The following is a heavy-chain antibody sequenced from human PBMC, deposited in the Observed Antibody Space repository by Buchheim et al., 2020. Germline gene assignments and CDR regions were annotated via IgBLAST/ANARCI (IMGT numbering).Heavy chain of an antibody. V-gene: IGHV3-48*01. CDR1: GFTFSSYS. J-gene: IGHJ6*02. CDR3: ARDNWNYLHYYYSMDV. D-gene: IGHD1-7*01. CDR2: ISSSSSTI. Sequence: EVQLVESGGGLVQPGGSLRLSCAASGFTFSSYSMNWVRQAPGKGLEWVSYISSSSSTIYYADSVKGRFTISRDNAQNSLYLQMNSLRAEDTAVYYCARDNWNYLHYYYSMDVWGQGTT.